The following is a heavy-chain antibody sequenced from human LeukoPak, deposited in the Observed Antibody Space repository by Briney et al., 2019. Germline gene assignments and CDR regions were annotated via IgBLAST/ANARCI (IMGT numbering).Heavy chain of an antibody. Sequence: TGGSLRLSCAASGFTFSSYAMHWVRQAPGKGLEWVAVISYDGSNKYYADSVKGRFTISRDNSKNTLYLQMNSLRAEDTAVYYCARGGNILTGYSIDYWGQGTLVTVSS. CDR3: ARGGNILTGYSIDY. CDR2: ISYDGSNK. CDR1: GFTFSSYA. J-gene: IGHJ4*02. D-gene: IGHD3-9*01. V-gene: IGHV3-30-3*01.